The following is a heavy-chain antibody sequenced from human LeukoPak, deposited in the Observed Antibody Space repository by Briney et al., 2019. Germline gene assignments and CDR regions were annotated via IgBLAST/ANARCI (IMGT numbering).Heavy chain of an antibody. CDR2: IRYDGSNK. CDR3: AKDQELLWFGEPMYYFVY. Sequence: GGSLRLSCAASGFTFSSYGMHWVRQAPGKGLEWMAFIRYDGSNKYYADSVKGRFTISRDNSKNTLYLQMNSLRAEDTAVYYCAKDQELLWFGEPMYYFVYWGQGTLVTVSS. J-gene: IGHJ4*02. D-gene: IGHD3-10*01. V-gene: IGHV3-30*02. CDR1: GFTFSSYG.